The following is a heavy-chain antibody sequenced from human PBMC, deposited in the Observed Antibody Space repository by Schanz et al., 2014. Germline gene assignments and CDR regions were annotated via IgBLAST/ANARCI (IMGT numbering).Heavy chain of an antibody. Sequence: QVQLVESGGGVVQPGRSLRLSCAASGFMFSSYGMHWVRQAPGKGLEWVGVISYDGSKKSYADSVKGRFTISRDNSKNTLYLQMNSLRPEDTAVYYCARPALWFGDNCFDPWGQGTLVTVSS. D-gene: IGHD3-10*01. CDR2: ISYDGSKK. CDR1: GFMFSSYG. CDR3: ARPALWFGDNCFDP. J-gene: IGHJ5*02. V-gene: IGHV3-30*03.